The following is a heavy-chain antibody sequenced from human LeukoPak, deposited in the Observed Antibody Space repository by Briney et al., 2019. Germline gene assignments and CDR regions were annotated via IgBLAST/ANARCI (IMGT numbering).Heavy chain of an antibody. D-gene: IGHD6-13*01. CDR2: IYYSGST. V-gene: IGHV4-59*08. CDR3: ARQRAQAGIAAAGTTSYYGMDV. J-gene: IGHJ6*02. Sequence: SETLSLTCTVSGGSISSYYWSWIRQPPGKGLEWIGYIYYSGSTNYNPSLKSRVTISVDTSKNQFSLKLSSETAADTAVYYCARQRAQAGIAAAGTTSYYGMDVWGQGTTVTVSS. CDR1: GGSISSYY.